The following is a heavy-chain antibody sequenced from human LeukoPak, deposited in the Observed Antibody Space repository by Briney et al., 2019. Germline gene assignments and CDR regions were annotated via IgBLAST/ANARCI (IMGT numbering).Heavy chain of an antibody. D-gene: IGHD3-10*02. CDR3: ARDFRDVYYFDY. CDR1: GYTFTSYY. V-gene: IGHV1-46*01. Sequence: GASVKVSCKASGYTFTSYYMHWVRQAPGQGLEWMGIINPSDGSTTYTEKFQGRVTMTRDTSTSTVYMELSGLRSEDTAVYYCARDFRDVYYFDYWGQGTLVTVSS. J-gene: IGHJ4*02. CDR2: INPSDGST.